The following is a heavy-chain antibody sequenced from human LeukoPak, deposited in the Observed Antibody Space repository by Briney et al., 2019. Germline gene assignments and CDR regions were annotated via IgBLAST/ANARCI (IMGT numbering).Heavy chain of an antibody. CDR3: ASYGRHYYDSSGSFFDY. Sequence: SETLSLTCTVSGGSISSYYWSWIRQPPGKGLEWIGYIYYSGSINYNPSLKSRVTISVDTSKNQFSLKLSSVTAADTAVYYCASYGRHYYDSSGSFFDYWGQGTLVTVSS. CDR1: GGSISSYY. CDR2: IYYSGSI. V-gene: IGHV4-59*01. J-gene: IGHJ4*02. D-gene: IGHD3-22*01.